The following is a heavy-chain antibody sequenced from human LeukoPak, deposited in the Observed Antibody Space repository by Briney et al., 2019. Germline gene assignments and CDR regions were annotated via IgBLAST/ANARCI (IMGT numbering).Heavy chain of an antibody. CDR2: INPSGGST. J-gene: IGHJ4*02. CDR3: ARDESSSGPLYYFDY. CDR1: GYTFTSYY. D-gene: IGHD3-22*01. Sequence: ASVKVSCKASGYTFTSYYMHWVRQAPGQGLEWMGIINPSGGSTSYAQKFQGRVTMTRDTSTSTVCMELSSLRSEDTAVYYCARDESSSGPLYYFDYWGQGTLVTVSS. V-gene: IGHV1-46*01.